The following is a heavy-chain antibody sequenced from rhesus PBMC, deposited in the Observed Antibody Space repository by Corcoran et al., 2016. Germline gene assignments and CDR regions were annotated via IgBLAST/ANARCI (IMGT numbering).Heavy chain of an antibody. D-gene: IGHD3-3*01. V-gene: IGHV4-173*01. CDR3: ARASTIFGLRGAFDF. CDR2: ISGSGGST. Sequence: QVQLQESGPGLVKPSETLSLTCAVSGGSISSNYWSWIRNPPGKGVEWIGRISGSGGSTDYNPSLKSRVTISTDTSKNQFSLKLSSVTAADTAVYYCARASTIFGLRGAFDFWGQGLRVTVSS. J-gene: IGHJ3*01. CDR1: GGSISSNY.